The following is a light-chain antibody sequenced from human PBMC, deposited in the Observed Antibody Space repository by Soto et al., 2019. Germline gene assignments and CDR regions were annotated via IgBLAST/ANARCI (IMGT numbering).Light chain of an antibody. Sequence: ITLTHTPSTLSPSLGERVTITCRASQNVENYLEWYQPTQGKAPKLXIYKASGLESGVPSRFGGSGYGTEFTLTISSLKYDDFTTADCQQYNTYSGTFGHGTKVDI. CDR3: QQYNTYSGT. CDR1: QNVENY. V-gene: IGKV1-5*03. CDR2: KAS. J-gene: IGKJ1*01.